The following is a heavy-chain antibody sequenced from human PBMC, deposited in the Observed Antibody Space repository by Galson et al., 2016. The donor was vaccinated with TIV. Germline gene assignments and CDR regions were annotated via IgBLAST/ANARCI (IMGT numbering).Heavy chain of an antibody. CDR1: GFTFNTYG. J-gene: IGHJ4*02. CDR2: VRYDGINK. Sequence: SLRLSCAASGFTFNTYGIHWVRQAPGKGLEWVAVVRYDGINKYYADSVKGRFTISRDNSKNTVYLQMNSLRAEDTAVYYGARYLRSSNFDYWGQGTLVTVSS. CDR3: ARYLRSSNFDY. V-gene: IGHV3-33*01.